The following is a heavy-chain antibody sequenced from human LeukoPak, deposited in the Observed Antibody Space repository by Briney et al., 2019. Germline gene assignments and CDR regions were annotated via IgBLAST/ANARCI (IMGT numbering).Heavy chain of an antibody. CDR2: IIPILGIA. Sequence: WASVKVSCKASGGTFSSYAISWVRQAPGQGLEWMGRIIPILGIANYAQKFQGRVTITAGKSTSTAYMELSSLRSEDTAVYYCASIAKGNWFDPWGQGTLVTVSS. CDR1: GGTFSSYA. CDR3: ASIAKGNWFDP. D-gene: IGHD4/OR15-4a*01. J-gene: IGHJ5*02. V-gene: IGHV1-69*04.